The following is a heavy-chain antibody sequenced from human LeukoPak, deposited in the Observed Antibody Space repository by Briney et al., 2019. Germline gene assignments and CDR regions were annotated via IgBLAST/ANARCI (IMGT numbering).Heavy chain of an antibody. CDR1: GGSISSGDYY. D-gene: IGHD2-2*01. CDR2: IYYSGST. CDR3: ARHNYCSSTSCYSP. V-gene: IGHV4-30-4*08. Sequence: PSQTLSLTCTVSGGSISSGDYYWSWIRQPPGKGLEWIGYIYYSGSTYYNPSLKSRVTISVDTSKNQYSLKLSSVTAADTAVYYCARHNYCSSTSCYSPWGQGTLVTVSS. J-gene: IGHJ5*02.